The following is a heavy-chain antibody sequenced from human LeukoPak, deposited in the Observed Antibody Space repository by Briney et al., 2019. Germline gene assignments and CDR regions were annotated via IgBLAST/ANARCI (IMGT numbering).Heavy chain of an antibody. Sequence: SETLSLTCTVSGYSISSGYYWGWIRQPPGKGLEWIGSIYHSGSTYYNPSLKSRVTISVDTSKNQFSLKLSSVTAADTAVYYCAREDAEGGFDHWGQGTLVTVSS. CDR2: IYHSGST. V-gene: IGHV4-38-2*02. CDR3: AREDAEGGFDH. CDR1: GYSISSGYY. J-gene: IGHJ4*02. D-gene: IGHD2-15*01.